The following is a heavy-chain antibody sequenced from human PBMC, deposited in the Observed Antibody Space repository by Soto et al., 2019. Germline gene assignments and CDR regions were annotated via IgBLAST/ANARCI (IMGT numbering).Heavy chain of an antibody. V-gene: IGHV3-21*01. CDR1: GFTLSSYS. CDR3: AGGGVVIRGYYYGMDV. J-gene: IGHJ6*02. Sequence: EVQLVESGGGLVKPGGSLRLSCAASGFTLSSYSMNWVRQAPGKGLEWVSSISSSSSYIYYADSVKGRFTISRDNAKNSLYLQMNSLRAEDTAVYYCAGGGVVIRGYYYGMDVWGQGTTVTVSS. CDR2: ISSSSSYI. D-gene: IGHD3-3*01.